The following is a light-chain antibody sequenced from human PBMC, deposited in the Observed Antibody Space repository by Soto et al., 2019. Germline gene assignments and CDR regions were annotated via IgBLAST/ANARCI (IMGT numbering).Light chain of an antibody. J-gene: IGLJ3*02. CDR3: CSYAGSTTWV. Sequence: QSALTQPASVSGSPGQPITISRTGTSSDVGGQKLVSWYQQHPGKAPKVLLYEGSERPSGVSDRFSGSKSGNTASLTISGLQAEDEADYYCCSYAGSTTWVFGGGTKLTVL. CDR1: SSDVGGQKL. CDR2: EGS. V-gene: IGLV2-23*01.